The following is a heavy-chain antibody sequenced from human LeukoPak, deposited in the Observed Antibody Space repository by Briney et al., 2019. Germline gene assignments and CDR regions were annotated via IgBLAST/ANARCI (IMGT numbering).Heavy chain of an antibody. Sequence: PGGSLRLSCAASGFTFRNALMSWVRQAPGKGLEWVGRIKSRTDGGTIEYAVPLQGRFTISRDDSKNTLYLQVNSLKPEDTAVYYCADLGDYAVGWGQGTLVTVSS. D-gene: IGHD4-17*01. CDR2: IKSRTDGGTI. V-gene: IGHV3-15*01. CDR1: GFTFRNAL. J-gene: IGHJ4*02. CDR3: ADLGDYAVG.